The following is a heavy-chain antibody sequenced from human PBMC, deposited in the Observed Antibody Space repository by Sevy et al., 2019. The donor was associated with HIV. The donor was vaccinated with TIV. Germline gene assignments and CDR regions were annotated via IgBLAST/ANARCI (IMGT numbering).Heavy chain of an antibody. Sequence: GGSLRLSCATSGFTYGDFAMNWVRQAPGKGLEWVAFFKSRGLGGTLDHAASVNGRFIISRDESKSIGYLQMNDLKIDDSGVYYCTLVNGAQPIFDYAGEGGLVTVS. CDR1: GFTYGDFA. CDR2: FKSRGLGGTL. J-gene: IGHJ4*02. V-gene: IGHV3-49*04. D-gene: IGHD4-17*01. CDR3: TLVNGAQPIFDY.